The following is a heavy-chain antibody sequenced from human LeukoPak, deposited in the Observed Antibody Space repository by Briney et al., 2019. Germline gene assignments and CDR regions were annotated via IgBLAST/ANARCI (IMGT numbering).Heavy chain of an antibody. D-gene: IGHD2-15*01. CDR3: ARLGYCSGGSCYHSGLDY. CDR2: IYSGGST. J-gene: IGHJ4*02. CDR1: GFTVSSNY. V-gene: IGHV3-66*01. Sequence: GGSLRLSCAASGFTVSSNYMSWVRQAPGKGLEWVSVIYSGGSTYYADSVKGRFTISRDNSKNTLYLQMNSLRAEDTAVYYCARLGYCSGGSCYHSGLDYWGQGTLVTVSS.